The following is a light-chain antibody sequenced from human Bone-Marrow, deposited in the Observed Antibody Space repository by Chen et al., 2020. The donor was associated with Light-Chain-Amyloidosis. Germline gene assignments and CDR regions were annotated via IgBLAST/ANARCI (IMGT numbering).Light chain of an antibody. CDR2: EVT. Sequence: QSALTQPASVSGSPGQSITISCTGTSSDVGNYNLVSWYQQHPGKAPKLIVYEVTKRPSGVSTSFCGSKSGNTASLTISGLQAEDEAHYYCCSYAGLYPLVFGGGTKLSVV. J-gene: IGLJ2*01. V-gene: IGLV2-23*02. CDR3: CSYAGLYPLV. CDR1: SSDVGNYNL.